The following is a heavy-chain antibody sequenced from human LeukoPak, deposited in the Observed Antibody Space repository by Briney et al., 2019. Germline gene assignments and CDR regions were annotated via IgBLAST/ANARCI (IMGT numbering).Heavy chain of an antibody. CDR2: INDYTGNT. V-gene: IGHV4-34*01. J-gene: IGHJ6*02. CDR1: GGSFTDYF. D-gene: IGHD3-22*01. Sequence: SETLSLTCDVFGGSFTDYFWTWIRQSPGKGLEWVGEINDYTGNTNYNPSLNSRVSISLEKSKNQFSLELRSVTAADTAVYYCARGRIAKIVVVHSFHYGMDVWGQGTTVTVSS. CDR3: ARGRIAKIVVVHSFHYGMDV.